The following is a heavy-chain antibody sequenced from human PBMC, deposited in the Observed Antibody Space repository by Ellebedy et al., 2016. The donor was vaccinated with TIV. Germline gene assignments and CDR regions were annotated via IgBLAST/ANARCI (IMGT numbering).Heavy chain of an antibody. V-gene: IGHV4-4*02. CDR2: IYHSGST. CDR3: ASLRDDYSNYVYTYYFDY. J-gene: IGHJ4*02. CDR1: GGSISSSNW. Sequence: SETLSLXXAVSGGSISSSNWWSWVRQPPGKGLEWIGEIYHSGSTNYNPSLKSRVTISVDKSKNQFSLKLSSVTAADTAVYYCASLRDDYSNYVYTYYFDYWGQGTLVTVSS. D-gene: IGHD4-11*01.